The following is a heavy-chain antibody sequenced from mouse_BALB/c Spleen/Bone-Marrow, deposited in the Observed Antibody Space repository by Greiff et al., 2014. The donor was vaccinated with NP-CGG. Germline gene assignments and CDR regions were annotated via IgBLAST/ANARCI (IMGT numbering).Heavy chain of an antibody. V-gene: IGHV1-7*01. CDR2: INPSTGYT. Sequence: QVQLQQSGAELAKPGASVKMSCKASGYTFTRYWMHWVKQRPGQGLEWIGYINPSTGYTEYNQKFKDKATLTADKSSSTAYMQLSSLTSEDSAVHYCVCGNYYLAYWGQGTLVTVSA. D-gene: IGHD2-1*01. CDR1: GYTFTRYW. CDR3: VCGNYYLAY. J-gene: IGHJ3*01.